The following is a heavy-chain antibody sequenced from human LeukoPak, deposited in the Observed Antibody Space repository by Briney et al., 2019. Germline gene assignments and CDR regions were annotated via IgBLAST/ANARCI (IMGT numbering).Heavy chain of an antibody. Sequence: SETLSLTCTVSGVSISSSNSYWGLIRQPPGKGLEWIGSIYYSGNTYYNASLKSQVSISIDTSKNQFSLRLTSVTAADTAMYYCARDNTALIISDYYYMDVWGKGTTVTVSS. CDR1: GVSISSSNSY. V-gene: IGHV4-39*07. D-gene: IGHD5-18*01. CDR3: ARDNTALIISDYYYMDV. J-gene: IGHJ6*03. CDR2: IYYSGNT.